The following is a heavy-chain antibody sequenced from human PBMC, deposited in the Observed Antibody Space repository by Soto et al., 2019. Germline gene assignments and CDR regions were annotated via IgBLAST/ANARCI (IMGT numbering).Heavy chain of an antibody. Sequence: QDQLVQSGVEVKKPGASVKVSCKASGYSFTNYGITWVRQAPGQGFEWMGWISACNGNTNYAQKFQGRVTMTTDASTSPAYLELRSLRSDDTAVYYCARDRGVAPPVAGNTHYYYYMDVWGKGTTVTVSS. D-gene: IGHD6-19*01. CDR3: ARDRGVAPPVAGNTHYYYYMDV. CDR2: ISACNGNT. J-gene: IGHJ6*03. CDR1: GYSFTNYG. V-gene: IGHV1-18*01.